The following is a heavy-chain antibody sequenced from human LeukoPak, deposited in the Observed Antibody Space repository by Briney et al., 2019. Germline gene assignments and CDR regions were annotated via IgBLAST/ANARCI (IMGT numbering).Heavy chain of an antibody. V-gene: IGHV4-34*01. CDR2: INHSGST. D-gene: IGHD4-17*01. Sequence: PSETLSLTCAVYGGSFSGYYWSWIRQPPGKGLEWIGEINHSGSTNYNPSLKSRVTILVDTSKNQFSLKLSSVTAADTAVYYCASSTVTTGLGFDYWGQGTLVTVSS. CDR3: ASSTVTTGLGFDY. J-gene: IGHJ4*02. CDR1: GGSFSGYY.